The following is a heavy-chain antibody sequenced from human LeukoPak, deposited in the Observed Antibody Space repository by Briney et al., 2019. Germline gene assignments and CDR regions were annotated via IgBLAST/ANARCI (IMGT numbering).Heavy chain of an antibody. CDR1: GGSISSSNW. Sequence: SETVSLTCAVSGGSISSSNWWCWVREPPGKGLGWIGEIYDSRSTNYNPSVKSRVTISVDKSKNQFSLKLSSVTAADTAVYYCARVRPSRWTKNDAFDIWGKETMVTVS. J-gene: IGHJ3*02. CDR2: IYDSRST. D-gene: IGHD6-13*01. CDR3: ARVRPSRWTKNDAFDI. V-gene: IGHV4-4*02.